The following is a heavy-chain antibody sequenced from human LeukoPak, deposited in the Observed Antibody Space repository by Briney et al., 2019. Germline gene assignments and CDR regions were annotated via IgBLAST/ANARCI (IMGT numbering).Heavy chain of an antibody. V-gene: IGHV1-2*02. CDR2: INPNSGGT. CDR3: ARRALWIQLWPHMDV. D-gene: IGHD5-18*01. Sequence: GASVKASCKASGYTFTGYYMHWVRQAPGQGLEWMGWINPNSGGTNYAQKFQGRVTMTRDTSISTAYMELSRLRSDDTAVYYCARRALWIQLWPHMDVWGKGTTVTISS. CDR1: GYTFTGYY. J-gene: IGHJ6*03.